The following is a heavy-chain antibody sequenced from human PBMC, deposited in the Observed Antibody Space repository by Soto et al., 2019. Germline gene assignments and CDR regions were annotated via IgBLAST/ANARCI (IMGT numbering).Heavy chain of an antibody. CDR2: ISWNSGSI. D-gene: IGHD2-21*01. CDR3: AKDSAHSEYFQH. CDR1: GFTFDDYA. Sequence: GGSLRLSCAASGFTFDDYAMHWVRQAPGKGLEWVSSISWNSGSIGYADSVKGRFTISRDNAKNSLYLQMNSLRAEDTALYYCAKDSAHSEYFQHWGQGTLVTVSS. V-gene: IGHV3-9*01. J-gene: IGHJ1*01.